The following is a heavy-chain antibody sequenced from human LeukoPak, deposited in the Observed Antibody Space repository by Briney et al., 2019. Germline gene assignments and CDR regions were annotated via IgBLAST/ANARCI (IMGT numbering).Heavy chain of an antibody. V-gene: IGHV3-23*01. CDR1: GFTFSSYA. J-gene: IGHJ4*02. CDR2: ISGSGGST. D-gene: IGHD6-19*01. CDR3: AKASSGWSRYYFDY. Sequence: PGGSLRLSCAASGFTFSSYAMSWVRQAPGKGLEWVSAISGSGGSTYYADSVKGRFAISRDNSKNMLYLQMNSLRAEDTAVYYCAKASSGWSRYYFDYWGQGTLVTVSS.